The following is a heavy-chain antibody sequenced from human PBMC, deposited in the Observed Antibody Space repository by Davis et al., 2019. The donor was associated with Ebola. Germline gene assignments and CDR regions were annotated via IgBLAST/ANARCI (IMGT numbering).Heavy chain of an antibody. J-gene: IGHJ4*02. CDR3: ARVTRDYGDYFDY. V-gene: IGHV1-8*01. CDR2: MNPNSGNT. Sequence: ASVKVSCKASGYTFTSYDINWVRQATGQGLEWMGWMNPNSGNTGYAQKFQGRVTMTRDTSISTAYMELSRLRSDDTAVYYCARVTRDYGDYFDYWGQGTLVTVSS. CDR1: GYTFTSYD. D-gene: IGHD4-17*01.